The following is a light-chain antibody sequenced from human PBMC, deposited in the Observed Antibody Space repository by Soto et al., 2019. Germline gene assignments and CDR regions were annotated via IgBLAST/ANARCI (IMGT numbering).Light chain of an antibody. J-gene: IGKJ2*01. CDR3: MQCIHWPHT. CDR2: DVS. Sequence: DVVMTQSPLSLPVTLGQPASISCRSSQSLVYSDRNTYLNWFQQRPAQSPRRLIYDVSNRDSGVPYRFSGSGSGTDFALKFSRVEAEDVGVYYCMQCIHWPHTFGQGTKLEIK. CDR1: QSLVYSDRNTY. V-gene: IGKV2-30*01.